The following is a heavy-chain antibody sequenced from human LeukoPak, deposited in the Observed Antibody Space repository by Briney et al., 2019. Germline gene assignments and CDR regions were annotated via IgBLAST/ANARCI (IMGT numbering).Heavy chain of an antibody. D-gene: IGHD2-21*01. J-gene: IGHJ5*02. CDR2: IYTSGST. CDR1: GGSISSYY. V-gene: IGHV4-4*07. CDR3: ARVFHGRARGVWFDP. Sequence: SETLSLTCTVSGGSISSYYWSWIRQPAGKGLEWIGRIYTSGSTNYNPSLKSRVTMSVDTSKNQFSLKLSSVTAADTAVYYCARVFHGRARGVWFDPWGQGTLVTVSS.